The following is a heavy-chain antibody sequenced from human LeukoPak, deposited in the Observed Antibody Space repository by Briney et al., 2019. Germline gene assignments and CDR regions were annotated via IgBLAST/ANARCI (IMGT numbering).Heavy chain of an antibody. CDR3: ATDCTNGVCDNWFDP. D-gene: IGHD2-8*01. Sequence: GGSLRLSCAASGFTFSSYEMNWVRQAPGKGLGWVSYISSSGSTIYYADSVKGRFTISRDNAKNSLYLQMNSLRAEDTAVYYCATDCTNGVCDNWFDPWGQGTLVTVSS. CDR2: ISSSGSTI. J-gene: IGHJ5*02. CDR1: GFTFSSYE. V-gene: IGHV3-48*03.